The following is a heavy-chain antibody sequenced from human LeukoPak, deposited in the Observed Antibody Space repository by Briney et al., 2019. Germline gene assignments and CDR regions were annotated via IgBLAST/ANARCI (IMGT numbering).Heavy chain of an antibody. J-gene: IGHJ4*02. Sequence: PGGSLRLSCAASGFTFSSYGMHWVRQAPGKGLEWVAVISYDGSNKYYADSVKGRFTISRDNSKNTLYLQMNSLRAEDTAVYYCANEAYCGGDCYPSLDYWGQGTLVTVSS. CDR3: ANEAYCGGDCYPSLDY. CDR2: ISYDGSNK. V-gene: IGHV3-30*18. CDR1: GFTFSSYG. D-gene: IGHD2-21*02.